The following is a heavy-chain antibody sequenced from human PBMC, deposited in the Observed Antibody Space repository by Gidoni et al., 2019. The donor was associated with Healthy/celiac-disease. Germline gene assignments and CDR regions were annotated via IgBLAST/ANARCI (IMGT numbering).Heavy chain of an antibody. Sequence: QLQLQESGPGLVKPSATLSLTCTVSGGSISSSSYYWGWIRQPPGKGLEWIGSIYYSGSTYYNPSLKSRVTISVDTSKNQFSLKLSSVTAADTAVYYCAGVVVPAAGFDYWGQGTLVTVSS. CDR3: AGVVVPAAGFDY. CDR2: IYYSGST. V-gene: IGHV4-39*07. D-gene: IGHD2-2*01. J-gene: IGHJ4*02. CDR1: GGSISSSSYY.